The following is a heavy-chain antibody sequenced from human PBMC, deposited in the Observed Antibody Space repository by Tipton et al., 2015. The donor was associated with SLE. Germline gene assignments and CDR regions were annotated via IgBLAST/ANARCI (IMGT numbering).Heavy chain of an antibody. D-gene: IGHD6-19*01. V-gene: IGHV4-59*01. J-gene: IGHJ4*02. Sequence: TLSLTCTVSGDYITSEYWTWIRQPPGKGLEWIGYISYSGSTNYNPSVRSRVSISLDTSKNQFSLKVKSVTTADTAVYYCARHQSSGPEPYYWGQGTLVTVSS. CDR1: GDYITSEY. CDR3: ARHQSSGPEPYY. CDR2: ISYSGST.